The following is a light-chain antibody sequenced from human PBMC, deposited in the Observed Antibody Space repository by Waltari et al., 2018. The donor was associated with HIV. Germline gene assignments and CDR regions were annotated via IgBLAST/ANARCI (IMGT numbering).Light chain of an antibody. V-gene: IGLV2-14*03. CDR2: DVS. Sequence: QSALTQPASVSGSPGQSITISCTGTSSDVGGYNYVSWFQQHPGKAPKFLIYDVSKRPSVVSNRFSGSKSGNTASLTISGLQADDEADYYCSSYCSTTTYVLFGGGTKLTVL. CDR1: SSDVGGYNY. J-gene: IGLJ2*01. CDR3: SSYCSTTTYVL.